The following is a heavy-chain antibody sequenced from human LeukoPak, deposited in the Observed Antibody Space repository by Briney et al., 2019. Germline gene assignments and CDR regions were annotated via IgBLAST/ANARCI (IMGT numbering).Heavy chain of an antibody. Sequence: SETLSLTCAVSGYSIGGGYYWGWIRPPPGKGLEWIGSIYHSGSTYYNPSLKSRVTISVDTSKNQFSLKLSSVTAADTAVYYCARGGQSSSWRDWFDPWGQGTLVTVSS. CDR1: GYSIGGGYY. CDR3: ARGGQSSSWRDWFDP. CDR2: IYHSGST. V-gene: IGHV4-38-2*01. D-gene: IGHD6-13*01. J-gene: IGHJ5*02.